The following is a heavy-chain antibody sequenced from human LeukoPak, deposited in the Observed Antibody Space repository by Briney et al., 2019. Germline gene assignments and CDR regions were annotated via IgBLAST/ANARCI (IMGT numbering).Heavy chain of an antibody. CDR2: IYYSGST. CDR1: GDSISSYY. CDR3: ARAYSSSWYWNWFDP. Sequence: PSETLSLTCTVSGDSISSYYWSWIRQSPGKGLEWIGYIYYSGSTNYNPSLKSRVTISVDTSKNQFSLKLSSVTAADTALYYCARAYSSSWYWNWFDPWGQGTLVTVSS. J-gene: IGHJ5*02. V-gene: IGHV4-59*08. D-gene: IGHD6-13*01.